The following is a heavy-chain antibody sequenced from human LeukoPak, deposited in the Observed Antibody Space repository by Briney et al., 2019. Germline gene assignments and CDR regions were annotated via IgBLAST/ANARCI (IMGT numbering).Heavy chain of an antibody. CDR2: INPNRGGT. Sequence: ASVTVSCTASGYTFTGYYMHWVRQAPGQGLEWMGWINPNRGGTNYAQKFQGRVTMTRDTSIRTAYMELSRVRSDDTAVYYCATSLYCSSTNCYALYFQHWGQGTLVSVSS. D-gene: IGHD2-2*01. V-gene: IGHV1-2*02. CDR3: ATSLYCSSTNCYALYFQH. CDR1: GYTFTGYY. J-gene: IGHJ1*01.